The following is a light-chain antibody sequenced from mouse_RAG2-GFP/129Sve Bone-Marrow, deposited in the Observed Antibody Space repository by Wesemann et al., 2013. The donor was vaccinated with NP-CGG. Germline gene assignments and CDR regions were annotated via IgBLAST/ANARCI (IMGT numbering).Light chain of an antibody. CDR3: QQYNSYPLYT. CDR1: QDVSTA. Sequence: DIVMTQSHKFMSTSVGDRVSITCKASQDVSTAVAWYQQKPGQSPKALIYSASYRYSGVPDRFTGSGSGTDFTLTISNVQSEDLAEYFCQQYNSYPLYTFGGGTKLEIK. CDR2: SAS. J-gene: IGKJ2*01. V-gene: IGKV6-15*01.